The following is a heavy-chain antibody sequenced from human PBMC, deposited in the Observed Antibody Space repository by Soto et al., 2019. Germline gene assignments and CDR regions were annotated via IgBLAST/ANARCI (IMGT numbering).Heavy chain of an antibody. D-gene: IGHD6-13*01. CDR1: GGSITSSSY. J-gene: IGHJ6*02. CDR2: IYSTGNT. V-gene: IGHV4-39*01. Sequence: QLHLQESGPGLVKPSETLSLSCTVSGGSITSSSYWGWIRQPPGKGLEWIGSIYSTGNTYYNPSLKGRVTISADTSKNQFSLNLISVTAAETAVYYCRSSSRYSTDVWGQGTTVTVSS. CDR3: RSSSRYSTDV.